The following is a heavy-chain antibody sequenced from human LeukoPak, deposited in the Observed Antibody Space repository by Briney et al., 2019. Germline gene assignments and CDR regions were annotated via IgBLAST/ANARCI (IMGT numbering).Heavy chain of an antibody. D-gene: IGHD3-10*01. CDR1: GYTFTSYD. V-gene: IGHV1-8*03. Sequence: ASVKVSCKASGYTFTSYDINWVRQATGRGLEWMGWMNPNSGNTGYAQKFQGRVTITRNTSISTAYMELSSLRSEDTAVYYCARGDYYGSGSYYYYGMDVWGQGTTVTVSS. CDR3: ARGDYYGSGSYYYYGMDV. J-gene: IGHJ6*02. CDR2: MNPNSGNT.